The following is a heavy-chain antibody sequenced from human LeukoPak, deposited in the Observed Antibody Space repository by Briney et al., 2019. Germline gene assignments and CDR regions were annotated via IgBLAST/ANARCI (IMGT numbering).Heavy chain of an antibody. J-gene: IGHJ4*02. V-gene: IGHV3-49*04. CDR2: IRSKAYGGTT. D-gene: IGHD3-22*01. Sequence: LSGGSLRLSCTASGFTFGDYAMSWVRQAPGKGLEWVGFIRSKAYGGTTEYAASVKGRFTISRDDSKSIAYLQMNSLKTEDTAVYYCTSPYYYDSSGYIFDYWGQGTLVTVSS. CDR1: GFTFGDYA. CDR3: TSPYYYDSSGYIFDY.